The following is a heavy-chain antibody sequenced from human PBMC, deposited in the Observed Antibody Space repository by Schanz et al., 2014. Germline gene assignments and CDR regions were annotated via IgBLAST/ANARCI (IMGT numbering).Heavy chain of an antibody. Sequence: EVQLVQSGGGLVQPGGSLRLSCAASGFTFSSHWMHWVRQDPGKGLVWVARINSVGSNTDYADSVTGRFTISRDNAKNTLYLQMNTLRAEDTAVYYCARKMKLGVYGGKGHDSLDIWGQGTMVTVFS. J-gene: IGHJ3*02. D-gene: IGHD4-17*01. CDR1: GFTFSSHW. V-gene: IGHV3-74*01. CDR2: INSVGSNT. CDR3: ARKMKLGVYGGKGHDSLDI.